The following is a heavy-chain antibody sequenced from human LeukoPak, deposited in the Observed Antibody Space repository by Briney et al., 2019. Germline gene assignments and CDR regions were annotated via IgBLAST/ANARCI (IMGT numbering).Heavy chain of an antibody. Sequence: GGSLRLSCAASGFTFSSYAMRWLRQTPQKRLEWVSGISVTGDFTYYADSVKGRFTIARDNSRTTVYLQLNSLRADDTDVYYCAKSHITRYPLQYYFDLWGQGAQVIVSS. CDR1: GFTFSSYA. J-gene: IGHJ4*02. CDR2: ISVTGDFT. D-gene: IGHD2-21*01. V-gene: IGHV3-23*01. CDR3: AKSHITRYPLQYYFDL.